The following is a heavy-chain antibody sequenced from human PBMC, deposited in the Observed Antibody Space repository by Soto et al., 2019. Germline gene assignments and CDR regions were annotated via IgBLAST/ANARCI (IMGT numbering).Heavy chain of an antibody. Sequence: GGSHRLSSTASGFNFGNYAISWVRQTPGKGPEWVSVISGSGDFTYYADSVKGRFTISRDNPKNTIYLQMNSLRAEDTAVYYCAKGFYGSGSYYNERAFDSWGQGTLVTVSS. CDR1: GFNFGNYA. J-gene: IGHJ4*02. CDR2: ISGSGDFT. CDR3: AKGFYGSGSYYNERAFDS. V-gene: IGHV3-23*01. D-gene: IGHD3-10*01.